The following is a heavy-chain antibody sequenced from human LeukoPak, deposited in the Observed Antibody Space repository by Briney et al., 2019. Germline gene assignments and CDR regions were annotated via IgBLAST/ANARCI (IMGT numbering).Heavy chain of an antibody. J-gene: IGHJ4*02. Sequence: SETLSLTCAVYGGSFSGYYWSWIRQPPGKGLEWIGEINHSGSTNYNPSLKSRVTISVDTSKNQFSLKLSSVTAADTAVYYCARQAAAGTLDYWGQGTLVTVSS. D-gene: IGHD6-13*01. V-gene: IGHV4-34*01. CDR3: ARQAAAGTLDY. CDR1: GGSFSGYY. CDR2: INHSGST.